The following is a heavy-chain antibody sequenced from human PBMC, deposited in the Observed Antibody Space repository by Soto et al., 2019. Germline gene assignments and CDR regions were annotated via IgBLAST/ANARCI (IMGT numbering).Heavy chain of an antibody. Sequence: QVQLVQSGAEVKKPGASVKVSCKASGYTFTSYYMHWVRQAPGQGLEWMGIINPSGGSTSYAQKFQGRVTMTRDTSTSTVYMELSSLRSEDTAVDYCARGVSIAAAGYGMDVWGQGTTVTVSS. V-gene: IGHV1-46*01. D-gene: IGHD6-13*01. CDR1: GYTFTSYY. CDR3: ARGVSIAAAGYGMDV. J-gene: IGHJ6*02. CDR2: INPSGGST.